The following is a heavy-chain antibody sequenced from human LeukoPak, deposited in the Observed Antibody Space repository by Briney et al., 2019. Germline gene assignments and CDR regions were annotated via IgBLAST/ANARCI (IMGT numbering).Heavy chain of an antibody. D-gene: IGHD3-10*01. CDR1: GYTLTELS. CDR3: VVLWFGELFGEYYFDY. J-gene: IGHJ4*02. Sequence: GASVKVSCKVSGYTLTELSMHWVRQAPGKGLEWMGGFDPEDGETIYAQKFQGRVTMTEDTSTDTAYMELSSLRSEDTAVYYCVVLWFGELFGEYYFDYWGQGTLVTVSS. CDR2: FDPEDGET. V-gene: IGHV1-24*01.